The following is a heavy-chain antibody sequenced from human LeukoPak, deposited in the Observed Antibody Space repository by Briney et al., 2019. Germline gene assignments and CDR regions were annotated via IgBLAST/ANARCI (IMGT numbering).Heavy chain of an antibody. CDR1: GYTFTSYD. Sequence: ASVKVSCKASGYTFTSYDINWVRQATGQGLEWMGWMNPNSGNTGYAQKFQGRVTITRNTSISTAYMELSSLRSEDTAVYYCARLREQQLGRDYFDYWGQGTLVTVSS. J-gene: IGHJ4*02. CDR2: MNPNSGNT. D-gene: IGHD6-13*01. CDR3: ARLREQQLGRDYFDY. V-gene: IGHV1-8*03.